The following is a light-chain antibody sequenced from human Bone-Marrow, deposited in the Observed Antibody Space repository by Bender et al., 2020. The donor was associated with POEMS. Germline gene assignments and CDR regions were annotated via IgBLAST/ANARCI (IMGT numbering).Light chain of an antibody. V-gene: IGLV3-25*03. J-gene: IGLJ2*01. CDR1: TLSMQY. Sequence: SYELTQPPSVSVSPGQTARIACSGETLSMQYLYWYQQKPGQAPVLLMYQATKRPSGIPERFSGSSSGTTVTLTISGVQAEDEADYYCQSTDSGGTLMGVFGGGTKLTVL. CDR3: QSTDSGGTLMGV. CDR2: QAT.